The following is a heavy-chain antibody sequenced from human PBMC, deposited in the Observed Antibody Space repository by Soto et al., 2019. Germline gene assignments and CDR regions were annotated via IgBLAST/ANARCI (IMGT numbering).Heavy chain of an antibody. J-gene: IGHJ4*02. V-gene: IGHV4-31*03. D-gene: IGHD5-18*01. CDR2: IYYSGST. Sequence: PSETLSLTCTVSGGSISSGGYYWSWIRQHPGKGLEWIGYIYYSGSTYYNPSLKSRVTMSVDTSKNQFSLKLSSVTAADTAVYYCARERARTAPYYFDYWGQGTLVTVSS. CDR1: GGSISSGGYY. CDR3: ARERARTAPYYFDY.